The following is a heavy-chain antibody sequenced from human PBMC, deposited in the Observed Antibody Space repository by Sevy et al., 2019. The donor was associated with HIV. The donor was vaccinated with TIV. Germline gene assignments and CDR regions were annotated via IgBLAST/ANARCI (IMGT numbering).Heavy chain of an antibody. CDR3: TRDHWDHSSGSFYFAN. V-gene: IGHV3-53*01. CDR1: GFSVSDTS. CDR2: ISAGGTP. Sequence: GGSLRLSCAASGFSVSDTSMSWVRQAPGQGLEWVSGISAGGTPNHAESVKGRFTISRDNSGKKVDPQMNSLRAGDTADYYCTRDHWDHSSGSFYFANWGQGTLVTVSS. J-gene: IGHJ4*02. D-gene: IGHD3-10*01.